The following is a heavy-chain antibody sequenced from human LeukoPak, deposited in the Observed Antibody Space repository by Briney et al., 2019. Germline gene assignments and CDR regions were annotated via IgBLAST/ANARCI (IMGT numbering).Heavy chain of an antibody. V-gene: IGHV5-51*01. CDR2: IYPGDSDT. CDR3: ARHLHRGVTTYLPGY. J-gene: IGHJ4*02. Sequence: GESLKIFCKGSGYSFTSYWIGWGRQMPGKGLEWMVIIYPGDSDTRYSPSFQGQVTISADKSISTAYLQWSSLKASDTAMYYCARHLHRGVTTYLPGYWGQGTLVTVSS. D-gene: IGHD4-17*01. CDR1: GYSFTSYW.